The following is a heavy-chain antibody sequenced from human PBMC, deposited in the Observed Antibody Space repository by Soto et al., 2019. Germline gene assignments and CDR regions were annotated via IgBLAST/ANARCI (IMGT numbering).Heavy chain of an antibody. J-gene: IGHJ5*02. CDR1: GFTFSSYA. CDR3: AKGSVVVVAANHWFDP. D-gene: IGHD2-15*01. Sequence: EVQLLESGGGLVQPGGSLRLSCAASGFTFSSYAMSWVRQAPGKGLEWVSAISGSGGSTYYADSVKGRFTISRDNSKNTLYMQMNSLGAEDTAVYYCAKGSVVVVAANHWFDPWSQGTLVTVSS. CDR2: ISGSGGST. V-gene: IGHV3-23*01.